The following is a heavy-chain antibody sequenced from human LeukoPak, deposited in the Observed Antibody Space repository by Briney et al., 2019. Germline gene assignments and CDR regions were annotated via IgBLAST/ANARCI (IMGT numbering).Heavy chain of an antibody. CDR3: ARDGGLWSHYDKSTYYYYGMDV. J-gene: IGHJ6*02. V-gene: IGHV4-34*01. D-gene: IGHD3-9*01. Sequence: PSETLSLTCAVYGGSFSGYYWSWIRQPPGKGLEWIGEINHSGSTNYNPSLKSRVTISVDTSKNQFSLKLSSVTAADTAVYYCARDGGLWSHYDKSTYYYYGMDVWGQGTTVTVSS. CDR1: GGSFSGYY. CDR2: INHSGST.